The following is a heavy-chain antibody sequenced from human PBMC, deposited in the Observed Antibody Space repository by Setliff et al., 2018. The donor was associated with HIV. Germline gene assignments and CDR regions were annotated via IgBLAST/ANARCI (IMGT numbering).Heavy chain of an antibody. CDR1: GVSISDHY. J-gene: IGHJ4*02. Sequence: SETLSLTCFVSGVSISDHYWGWIRQPPGKGLEWIGYIYSSGTTQYNPSVESRVTMSVDTSKNRFSLKLSSVTAADTAVYYCARVLVGATVGFDYWGQGALVTVSS. D-gene: IGHD1-26*01. CDR3: ARVLVGATVGFDY. CDR2: IYSSGTT. V-gene: IGHV4-4*09.